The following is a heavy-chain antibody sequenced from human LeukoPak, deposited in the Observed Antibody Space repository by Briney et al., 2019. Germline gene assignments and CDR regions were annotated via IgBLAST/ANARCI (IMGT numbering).Heavy chain of an antibody. V-gene: IGHV3-48*02. CDR1: GFXFSSYS. CDR3: ARDVFYAFDI. Sequence: GGSLRLSCAASGFXFSSYSMNWVRQAPGKGLEWVSYISSSGSTIYYADSVKGRFTISRDNAKNSLYLQMNNLRDEDTALYYCARDVFYAFDIWGLGTVVTVSS. D-gene: IGHD5/OR15-5a*01. J-gene: IGHJ3*02. CDR2: ISSSGSTI.